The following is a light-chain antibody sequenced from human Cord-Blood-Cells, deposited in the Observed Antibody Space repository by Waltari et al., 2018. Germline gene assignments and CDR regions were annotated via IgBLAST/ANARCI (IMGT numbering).Light chain of an antibody. CDR2: ENN. Sequence: QSVLTQPPSASGTPGQRVTISCSGSSSNIGSNYVYWYQQLPGTAPKLLIYENNRRPSGVPDLFSGSKSGTSASLAISGLRSEDEADYYCAAWDDSLSGRVFGGGTKLTVL. CDR1: SSNIGSNY. V-gene: IGLV1-47*01. CDR3: AAWDDSLSGRV. J-gene: IGLJ3*02.